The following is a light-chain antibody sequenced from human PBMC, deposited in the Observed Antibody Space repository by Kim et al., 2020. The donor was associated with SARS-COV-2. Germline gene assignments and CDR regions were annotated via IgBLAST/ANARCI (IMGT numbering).Light chain of an antibody. V-gene: IGKV1-39*01. CDR3: QQSYSTPFT. Sequence: ASVGDRVTITCRASQSISGYLNWYQQKPGKAPKLLIYAASSLQSGVPSRFSGSGSGTDFTLTISSLQPEDFATYSCQQSYSTPFTFGGGTKVDIK. J-gene: IGKJ4*01. CDR1: QSISGY. CDR2: AAS.